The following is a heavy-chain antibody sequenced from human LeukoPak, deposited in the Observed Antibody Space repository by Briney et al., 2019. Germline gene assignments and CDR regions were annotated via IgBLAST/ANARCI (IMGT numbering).Heavy chain of an antibody. J-gene: IGHJ4*02. CDR1: GGSISSSSYY. CDR3: ARLIRGPGYLARFDY. V-gene: IGHV4-61*05. CDR2: IYYSGST. Sequence: SETLSLTCTVSGGSISSSSYYWGWIRQPPGKGLEWIGYIYYSGSTNYNPSLKSRVTISVDTSQNQFSLKLSSVTAADTAVYYCARLIRGPGYLARFDYWGQGTLVTVSS. D-gene: IGHD3-10*01.